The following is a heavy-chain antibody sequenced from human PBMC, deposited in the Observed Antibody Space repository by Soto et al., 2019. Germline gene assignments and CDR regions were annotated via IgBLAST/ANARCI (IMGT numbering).Heavy chain of an antibody. V-gene: IGHV4-38-2*01. CDR1: GYSISSGNY. Sequence: SETLSLTCAVSGYSISSGNYWAWIRQPPGRGLEWIGSLYHIGSTHYNTSLKSRVTISVDTSKNHFSLELSSVTAADTAIYYCRSSTSCYDESCVDVWGQGTMVTV. J-gene: IGHJ6*02. CDR2: LYHIGST. CDR3: RSSTSCYDESCVDV. D-gene: IGHD2-2*01.